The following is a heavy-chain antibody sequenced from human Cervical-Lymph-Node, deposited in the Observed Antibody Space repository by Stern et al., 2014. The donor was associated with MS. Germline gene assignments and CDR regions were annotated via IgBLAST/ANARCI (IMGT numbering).Heavy chain of an antibody. J-gene: IGHJ4*02. Sequence: EVHLVESGGGLVQPGRSLRLSCVTSGFTFGDYAMHWVRQAPGKGLEWVAGLNWNSKSIVYADSVKGRFTISRDNAKKSLYLEMNSLRGEDTALYYCAAIYIWDTYRPDYWGQGTLVTVSS. V-gene: IGHV3-9*01. D-gene: IGHD3-16*01. CDR3: AAIYIWDTYRPDY. CDR2: LNWNSKSI. CDR1: GFTFGDYA.